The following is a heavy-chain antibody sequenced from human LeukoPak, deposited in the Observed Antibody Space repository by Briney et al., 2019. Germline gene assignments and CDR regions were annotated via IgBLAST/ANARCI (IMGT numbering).Heavy chain of an antibody. Sequence: PGGSLRLSCAASGFTFSSYGMHWVRQAPGKGLEWVAFIPYDGSNKYYGDSVKGRFTISSDNAKTSLYLQMNSLRAEDTAVYYCARDLSGIAGYTYGRGIDYWGQGTLVTVSS. CDR2: IPYDGSNK. J-gene: IGHJ4*02. CDR1: GFTFSSYG. V-gene: IGHV3-30*02. CDR3: ARDLSGIAGYTYGRGIDY. D-gene: IGHD5-18*01.